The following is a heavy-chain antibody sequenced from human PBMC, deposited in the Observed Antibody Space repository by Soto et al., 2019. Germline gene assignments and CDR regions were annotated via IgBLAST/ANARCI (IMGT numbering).Heavy chain of an antibody. Sequence: GGSLRLSCAASGFTFTDYYMTWIRQAPGKGLEWASCISDSGTNTNYADSVKGRFIISRDNTKNSLYLQMNSLRAEDTAVYYCARSRGTSAPSYYFDYWGQGTLVTVSS. CDR1: GFTFTDYY. J-gene: IGHJ4*02. CDR2: ISDSGTNT. CDR3: ARSRGTSAPSYYFDY. V-gene: IGHV3-11*06. D-gene: IGHD3-16*01.